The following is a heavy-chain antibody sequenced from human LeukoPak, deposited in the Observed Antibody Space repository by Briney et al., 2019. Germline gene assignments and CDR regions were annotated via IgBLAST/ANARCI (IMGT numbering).Heavy chain of an antibody. D-gene: IGHD3-3*01. Sequence: ASVKVSCKASGYTFTSYGISWVRQAPGQGLEGMGWISAYNGNTNYAQKLQGRVTMTTDTSTSTDYMELRSPRSDDTAVYYCARGSFGVLRFLEWSGTLDYWGQGTLVTVSS. CDR2: ISAYNGNT. CDR3: ARGSFGVLRFLEWSGTLDY. CDR1: GYTFTSYG. V-gene: IGHV1-18*01. J-gene: IGHJ4*02.